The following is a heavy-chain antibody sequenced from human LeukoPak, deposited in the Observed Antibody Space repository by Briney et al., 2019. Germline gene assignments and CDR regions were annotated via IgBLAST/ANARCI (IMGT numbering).Heavy chain of an antibody. J-gene: IGHJ6*03. D-gene: IGHD5-12*01. Sequence: SETLSLTCTVSGGSISSYYWTWIRQPPGKGLEWIGSIYYSGSTYYNPSLKSRVTISVDTSKNQFSLKLSSVTAADTAVYYCARQRAGYSSYDYLDYYYYYMDVWGKGTTVTISS. CDR1: GGSISSYY. V-gene: IGHV4-39*01. CDR2: IYYSGST. CDR3: ARQRAGYSSYDYLDYYYYYMDV.